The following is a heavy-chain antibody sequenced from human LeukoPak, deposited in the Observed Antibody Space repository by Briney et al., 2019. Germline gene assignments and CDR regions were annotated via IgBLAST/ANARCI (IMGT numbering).Heavy chain of an antibody. D-gene: IGHD3-10*01. J-gene: IGHJ4*02. V-gene: IGHV4-39*07. CDR2: IYYSGST. CDR3: ARDPSYYFDY. CDR1: GDSISTSSSY. Sequence: SETLSLTCSVSGDSISTSSSYWAWIRLPPGKGLEWIGSIYYSGSTYYNPSLKSRVTISVDTSKNQFSLKLSSVTAADTAVYYCARDPSYYFDYWGQGTLVTVSS.